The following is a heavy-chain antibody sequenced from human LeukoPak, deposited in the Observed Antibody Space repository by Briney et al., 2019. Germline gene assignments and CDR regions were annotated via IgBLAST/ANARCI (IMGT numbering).Heavy chain of an antibody. D-gene: IGHD5-24*01. V-gene: IGHV3-30*02. CDR2: IRHDGSHK. CDR3: ALMRDGYTN. CDR1: GFTFSNYG. J-gene: IGHJ4*02. Sequence: PGGSLKLSCAASGFTFSNYGMHWVRQAPGKGLEWVTFIRHDGSHKSYADSVKGRFTVSRDNSKNTLYLQMNSLRPEDTAVYYCALMRDGYTNWGLGTLVTVSS.